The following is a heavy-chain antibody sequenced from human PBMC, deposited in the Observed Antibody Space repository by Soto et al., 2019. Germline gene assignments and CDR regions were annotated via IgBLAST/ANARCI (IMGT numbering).Heavy chain of an antibody. J-gene: IGHJ4*02. CDR2: ISSNGGST. CDR1: GFTFSSYA. V-gene: IGHV3-64*01. CDR3: ARHVDTVGGFDY. Sequence: GGSLRLSCAASGFTFSSYAMHWVRQAPGKGLEYVSAISSNGGSTYYANSVKGRFTISRDNSKNTLYLQMGSLRAEDMAVYYCARHVDTVGGFDYWGQGTLVTVSS. D-gene: IGHD5-12*01.